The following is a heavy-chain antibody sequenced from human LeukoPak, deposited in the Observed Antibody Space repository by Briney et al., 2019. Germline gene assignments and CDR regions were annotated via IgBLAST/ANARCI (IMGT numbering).Heavy chain of an antibody. D-gene: IGHD6-13*01. V-gene: IGHV3-48*04. Sequence: GGSLRLSCAASGFSFTTYWMGWVRQAPGKGLEWVSYISSSGSTIYYADSVKGRFTISRDNAKNSLYLQMNSLRAEDTAVYYCARGPRTYSSSWYRWFDPWGQGTLVTVSS. CDR2: ISSSGSTI. J-gene: IGHJ5*02. CDR1: GFSFTTYW. CDR3: ARGPRTYSSSWYRWFDP.